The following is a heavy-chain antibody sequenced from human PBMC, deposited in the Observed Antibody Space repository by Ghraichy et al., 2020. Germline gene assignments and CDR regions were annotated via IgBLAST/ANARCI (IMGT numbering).Heavy chain of an antibody. CDR1: GGSISSSSYY. J-gene: IGHJ4*02. CDR3: ARGISDY. V-gene: IGHV4-39*01. CDR2: IYYSGST. Sequence: SETLSLTCTVSGGSISSSSYYWGWIRQPPGKGLEWIGSIYYSGSTYYNPSLKSRVTISVDTSKNQFSLKLSPVTAADTAVYYCARGISDYWGQGTLVTVSS.